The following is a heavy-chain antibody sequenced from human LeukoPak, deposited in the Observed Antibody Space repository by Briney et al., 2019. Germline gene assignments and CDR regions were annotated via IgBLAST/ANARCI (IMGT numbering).Heavy chain of an antibody. D-gene: IGHD2-21*01. CDR1: GFTFSSYW. Sequence: GGSLRLSCAASGFTFSSYWMHWVRQAPGKGLAWVSRIDSDGTGTIYSDSVRGRFTISRDNAKNTMYLQMNSLRAEDTAVYYCTREGLDPWGQGTLVTVSS. CDR3: TREGLDP. CDR2: IDSDGTGT. V-gene: IGHV3-74*01. J-gene: IGHJ5*02.